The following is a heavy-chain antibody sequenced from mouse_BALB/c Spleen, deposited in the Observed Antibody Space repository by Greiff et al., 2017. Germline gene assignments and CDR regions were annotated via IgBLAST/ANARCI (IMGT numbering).Heavy chain of an antibody. Sequence: LQQSGAELVKPGASVKMSCKASGYTFTSYNMHWVKQTPGQGLEWIGAIYPGNGDTSYNQKFKGKATLTADKSSSTAYMQLSSLTSEDSAVYYCERMVITTGFDYWGQGTTLTVSS. J-gene: IGHJ2*01. CDR3: ERMVITTGFDY. D-gene: IGHD2-4*01. CDR1: GYTFTSYN. V-gene: IGHV1-12*01. CDR2: IYPGNGDT.